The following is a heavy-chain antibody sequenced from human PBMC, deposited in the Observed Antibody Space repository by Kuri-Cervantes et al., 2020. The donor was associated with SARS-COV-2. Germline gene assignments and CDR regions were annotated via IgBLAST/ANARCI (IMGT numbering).Heavy chain of an antibody. J-gene: IGHJ6*03. V-gene: IGHV3-30-3*01. Sequence: GESLKISCAASGFTFSSYAMHWVRQAPGKGLEWVAVISYDGSNKYYADSVKGRFTISRDNSKNTLYLQMNSLRAEDTAVYYCAREGHDYSNLRTPYYYYHYMDVWGKGTTVTVSS. CDR3: AREGHDYSNLRTPYYYYHYMDV. CDR2: ISYDGSNK. CDR1: GFTFSSYA. D-gene: IGHD4-11*01.